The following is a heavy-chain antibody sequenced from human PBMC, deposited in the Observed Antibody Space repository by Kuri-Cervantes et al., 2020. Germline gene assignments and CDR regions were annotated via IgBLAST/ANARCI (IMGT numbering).Heavy chain of an antibody. CDR1: GFTFSSYS. D-gene: IGHD2-21*02. J-gene: IGHJ3*02. CDR3: ARDVAYCGGDCYSGDAFDI. Sequence: LSLTCAASGFTFSSYSMNWVRQAPGKGLEWVSYISSSSSTIYYADSVKGRFNISRDNAKNSLYLQMNSLRDEDTAVYYCARDVAYCGGDCYSGDAFDIWGQGKMVTVSS. V-gene: IGHV3-48*02. CDR2: ISSSSSTI.